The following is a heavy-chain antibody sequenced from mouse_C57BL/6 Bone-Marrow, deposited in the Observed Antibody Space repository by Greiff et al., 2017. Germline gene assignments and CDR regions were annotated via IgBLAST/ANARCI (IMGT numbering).Heavy chain of an antibody. CDR2: IYPGRGST. V-gene: IGHV1-55*01. CDR1: GYTFTSYW. J-gene: IGHJ1*03. Sequence: QVQLQQPGPELVKPGASVKMSCKASGYTFTSYWITWVKQRPGQGLEWIGDIYPGRGSTKYNEKFKSKATLTVDTSSSTAHMQLSSLTSEDSAVYYCARPYYSNYWYFDVWGTGTTVTVSS. D-gene: IGHD2-5*01. CDR3: ARPYYSNYWYFDV.